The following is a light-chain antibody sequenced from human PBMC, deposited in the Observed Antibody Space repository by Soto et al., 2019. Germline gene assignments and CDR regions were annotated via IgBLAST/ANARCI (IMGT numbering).Light chain of an antibody. Sequence: TQSPAAPYPSTNERATLSCSSSQSVSSSYLAWYQQKPGQAPRLLIYGTSSRATGIPDRFSGSGSGTDFTLTISRLEPEDFTVYHCQQYGISLFPSGPGSKADIK. CDR1: QSVSSSY. V-gene: IGKV3-20*01. CDR3: QQYGISLFP. CDR2: GTS. J-gene: IGKJ3*01.